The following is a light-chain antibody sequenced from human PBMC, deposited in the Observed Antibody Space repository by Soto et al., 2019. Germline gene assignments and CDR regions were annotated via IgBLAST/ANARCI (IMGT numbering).Light chain of an antibody. Sequence: DIQMTQSPSTLSASVGDRVTITCRSSQSIINWLAWYQQKPGKAPKFLIYDASSLESGVPSRFRGSGSGTEVTLNISSMQTDDFATYYCQQYKSYPMYTFGQGTKLEIK. V-gene: IGKV1-5*01. J-gene: IGKJ2*01. CDR2: DAS. CDR1: QSIINW. CDR3: QQYKSYPMYT.